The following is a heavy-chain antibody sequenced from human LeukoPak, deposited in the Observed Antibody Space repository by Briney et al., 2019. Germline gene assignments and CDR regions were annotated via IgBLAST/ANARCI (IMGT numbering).Heavy chain of an antibody. D-gene: IGHD6-19*01. V-gene: IGHV3-64*01. J-gene: IGHJ4*02. CDR3: ARDLYSSGWYVDY. Sequence: PGGSLRLSCAASGFTFSSYAMHWVRQAPGKGLEYVSAISSNGGSTYYANSVKGRFTISRDNSKNTLYLQMNSLRAEDTAVYYCARDLYSSGWYVDYWGQGTLVTVSS. CDR2: ISSNGGST. CDR1: GFTFSSYA.